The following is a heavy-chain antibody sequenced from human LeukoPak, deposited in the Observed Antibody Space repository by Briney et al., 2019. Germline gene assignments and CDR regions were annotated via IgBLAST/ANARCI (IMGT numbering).Heavy chain of an antibody. D-gene: IGHD3-3*01. Sequence: GGSLRLSCAASGFTFDDYGMSWVRQVPGNGNGGSTAYADSVKGRFTVSRDNAKNSLYLQMNSLRAEDTAVYYCARLREIPVLGVVTKSTSYFDYWGQGTLVTVSS. CDR2: GGST. CDR3: ARLREIPVLGVVTKSTSYFDY. J-gene: IGHJ4*02. CDR1: GFTFDDYG. V-gene: IGHV3-20*04.